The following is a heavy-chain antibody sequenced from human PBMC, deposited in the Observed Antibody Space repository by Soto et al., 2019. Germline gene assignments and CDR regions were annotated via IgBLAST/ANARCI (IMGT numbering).Heavy chain of an antibody. Sequence: EVQLVESGGGLVQPGGSLRLSCAASGFTVSSNYVSWVRQDRGKGLEWVSVIYSGGSTYYADFVKGRFTISRDNSKNTLYLQMNSLRVEDTAVYYCAREGLDGAFDIWGQWTMVTVSS. CDR1: GFTVSSNY. CDR3: AREGLDGAFDI. D-gene: IGHD6-19*01. J-gene: IGHJ3*02. CDR2: IYSGGST. V-gene: IGHV3-66*01.